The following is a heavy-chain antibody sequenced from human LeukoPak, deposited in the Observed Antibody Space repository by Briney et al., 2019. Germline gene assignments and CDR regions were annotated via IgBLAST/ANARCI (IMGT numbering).Heavy chain of an antibody. J-gene: IGHJ6*03. D-gene: IGHD1-14*01. CDR3: GTTRRTFYYYYMDV. V-gene: IGHV4-34*01. Sequence: SGTLSLTCAVYGGSFSGYYWSWIRQPPGKGLEWIGEINHSGSTNYNPSLKSRVTISVDTSKNQFSLKLSSVTAADTAVYYCGTTRRTFYYYYMDVWGKGTTVTVSS. CDR1: GGSFSGYY. CDR2: INHSGST.